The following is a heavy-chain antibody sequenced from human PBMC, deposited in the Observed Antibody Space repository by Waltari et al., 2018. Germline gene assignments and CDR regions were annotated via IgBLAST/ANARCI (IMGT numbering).Heavy chain of an antibody. Sequence: QVQLVQSGAEVKKPGASVKVSCKASGYTFTSYAMHWVRQAPGQRLEWMGWINAGNGNTKYSQKFQGRVTITRDTSASTAYMELSSLRSEDTAVYYCARGIAVAGTVHRGLDYWSQGTLVTVSS. V-gene: IGHV1-3*01. CDR3: ARGIAVAGTVHRGLDY. D-gene: IGHD6-19*01. J-gene: IGHJ4*02. CDR1: GYTFTSYA. CDR2: INAGNGNT.